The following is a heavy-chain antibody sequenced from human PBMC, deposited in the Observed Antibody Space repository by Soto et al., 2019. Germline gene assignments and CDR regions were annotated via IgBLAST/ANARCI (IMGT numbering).Heavy chain of an antibody. CDR3: ARGVAVAGTNFDY. Sequence: VQLVESGGGLVKPGGSLRLSCAASGFTFSSYSMNWVRQAPGKGLEWVSSISSSSSYIYYADSVKGRFTISRDNAKNSLYLQMNSLRAEDTAVYYCARGVAVAGTNFDYWGQGTLVTVSS. J-gene: IGHJ4*02. CDR1: GFTFSSYS. D-gene: IGHD6-19*01. CDR2: ISSSSSYI. V-gene: IGHV3-21*01.